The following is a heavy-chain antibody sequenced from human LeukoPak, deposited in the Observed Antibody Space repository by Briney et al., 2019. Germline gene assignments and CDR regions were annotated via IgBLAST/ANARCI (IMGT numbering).Heavy chain of an antibody. Sequence: SVKVSCKASGGTFSSYAISWVRQAPGQGLEWMGGIIPIFGTADYAQKFQGRVTITADESTSTAYMELSSLRSEDTAVYYCARESFRDFWSGYYPGGDYYYGMDVWGQGTTVTVSS. J-gene: IGHJ6*02. V-gene: IGHV1-69*13. CDR1: GGTFSSYA. CDR2: IIPIFGTA. D-gene: IGHD3-3*01. CDR3: ARESFRDFWSGYYPGGDYYYGMDV.